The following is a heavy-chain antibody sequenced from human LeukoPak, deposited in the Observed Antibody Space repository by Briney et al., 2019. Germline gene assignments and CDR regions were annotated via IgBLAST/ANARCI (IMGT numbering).Heavy chain of an antibody. Sequence: PGGSLRLSCAASGFTFDDYGMSWVRQAPGKGLEWVFSVYWNGGSTGYADSVKGRFTISRDNAKNSLYLQMSSLRVEDTALYYCARGGSMIVFDYWGQGALVTVSS. D-gene: IGHD3-22*01. V-gene: IGHV3-20*04. CDR3: ARGGSMIVFDY. J-gene: IGHJ4*02. CDR1: GFTFDDYG. CDR2: VYWNGGST.